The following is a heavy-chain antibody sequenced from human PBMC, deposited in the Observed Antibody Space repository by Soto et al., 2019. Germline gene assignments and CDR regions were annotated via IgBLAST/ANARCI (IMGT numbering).Heavy chain of an antibody. CDR1: GFTFMSYI. D-gene: IGHD6-19*01. J-gene: IGHJ4*02. Sequence: EVQLVESGGDLVQPGGSLRLSCVVSGFTFMSYIMNWVRQAPGKGLEWISCIDSGSRTMDYAESVKGRFTISRDNAKNTLYLQMNSLRDEDTAVYYCAKDLSVAVAGALWGQGTLVTVSS. CDR3: AKDLSVAVAGAL. CDR2: IDSGSRTM. V-gene: IGHV3-48*02.